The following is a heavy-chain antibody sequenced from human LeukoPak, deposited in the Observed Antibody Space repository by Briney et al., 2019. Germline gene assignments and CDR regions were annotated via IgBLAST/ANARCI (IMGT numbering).Heavy chain of an antibody. J-gene: IGHJ4*02. V-gene: IGHV4-34*01. D-gene: IGHD3-9*01. CDR1: GGFFSGYY. CDR2: INHSGRT. Sequence: PSETLSLTCAVYGGFFSGYYWSWIRQPPGKGLEWIGEINHSGRTNYNPSLMSRVTISIDTSKNQLSLKVTSATAADTAVYYCVRVLTGSWGQGTLVSVSS. CDR3: VRVLTGS.